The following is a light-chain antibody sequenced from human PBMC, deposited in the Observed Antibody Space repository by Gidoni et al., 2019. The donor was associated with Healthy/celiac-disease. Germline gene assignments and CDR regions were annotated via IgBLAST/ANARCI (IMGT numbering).Light chain of an antibody. CDR3: QQSYSTPPIT. V-gene: IGKV1-39*01. CDR2: AAS. J-gene: IGKJ5*01. Sequence: DIQMTQSPSSLSASVGDTVTITCRASQSISSYLNWYQQKPGKAPKLLIYAASSLQIGVPSRFSGSGSGTDFTLTISSLQPEDFATYYCQQSYSTPPITFGQGTRLEIK. CDR1: QSISSY.